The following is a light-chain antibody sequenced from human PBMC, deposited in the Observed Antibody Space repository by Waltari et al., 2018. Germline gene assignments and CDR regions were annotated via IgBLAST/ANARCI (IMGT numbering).Light chain of an antibody. CDR3: QQYNNWPPGGT. Sequence: EIVMTQSPATLSVSPGERATLSCRASQSVSSNLAWYQKKPGQAPRLLIYGASTRATGIPARFSGSGAGTEFTLTISSMQSEDFAVYVCQQYNNWPPGGTFGQGTKVEIK. CDR1: QSVSSN. J-gene: IGKJ1*01. CDR2: GAS. V-gene: IGKV3-15*01.